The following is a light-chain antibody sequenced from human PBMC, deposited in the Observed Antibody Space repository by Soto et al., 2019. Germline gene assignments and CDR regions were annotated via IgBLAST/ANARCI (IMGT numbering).Light chain of an antibody. CDR3: ATWDDSLNGWV. Sequence: QSVLTQPPSASGTPGQRVTFSCSGSNSNLGSNTVNWYQHLPGTAPKLLIYNDDQRPSAVPDRFSGSKSGTSASLAISGLQSEDEAYYYCATWDDSLNGWVFGGGTKLTVL. CDR1: NSNLGSNT. CDR2: NDD. J-gene: IGLJ3*02. V-gene: IGLV1-44*01.